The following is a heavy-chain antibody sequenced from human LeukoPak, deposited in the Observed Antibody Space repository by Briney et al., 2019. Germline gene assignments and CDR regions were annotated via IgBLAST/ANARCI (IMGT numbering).Heavy chain of an antibody. CDR1: GGSITRDSDY. CDR3: ARHIGKTTLSRGARGWFDP. D-gene: IGHD1/OR15-1a*01. J-gene: IGHJ5*02. V-gene: IGHV4-39*01. Sequence: PSETLSLTCTVSGGSITRDSDYWGWIRQTPGKGLEWIGSIHYSGSIYYNPSLKSRLTMSVDTPKNQFSLKLSSVTAADTALYFCARHIGKTTLSRGARGWFDPWGQGTLVSVS. CDR2: IHYSGSI.